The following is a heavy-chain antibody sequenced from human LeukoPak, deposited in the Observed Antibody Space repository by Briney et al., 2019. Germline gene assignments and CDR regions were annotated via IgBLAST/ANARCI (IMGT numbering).Heavy chain of an antibody. CDR2: IIPIFGTA. CDR1: GGTFSSYA. V-gene: IGHV1-69*13. J-gene: IGHJ6*03. Sequence: SVKVSCKASGGTFSSYAISWVRQAPGQGLEWMGGIIPIFGTANYAQKFQGRVTITADESTSTAYMELSSLRSEDTAVYYCGVSSSSSGGYYYYYYMDVWGKGTTVTVSS. D-gene: IGHD6-6*01. CDR3: GVSSSSSGGYYYYYYMDV.